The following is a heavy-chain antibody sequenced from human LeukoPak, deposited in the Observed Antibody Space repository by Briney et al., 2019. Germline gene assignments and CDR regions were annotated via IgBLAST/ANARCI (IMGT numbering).Heavy chain of an antibody. D-gene: IGHD7-27*01. V-gene: IGHV4-39*07. J-gene: IGHJ4*02. Sequence: SETLSLTCTVSGGSISSSSYYWGWIRQPPGKGLEWIGSIYYSGSTYYNPSLKSRVTISVDTSKKQVSLKLTSVTAADTAMYYCAVVGTVDYWGQGTLVTVSS. CDR3: AVVGTVDY. CDR2: IYYSGST. CDR1: GGSISSSSYY.